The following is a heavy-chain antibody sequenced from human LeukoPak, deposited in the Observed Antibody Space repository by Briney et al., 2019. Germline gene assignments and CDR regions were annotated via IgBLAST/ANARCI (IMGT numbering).Heavy chain of an antibody. Sequence: GGSLRLSCAASGFTFSRYTMNWVRQAPGKGPEWVSFISSSSTYKYYADSVKGRFTISRDNAKNSLYLQMNSLRAEDTAVYYCARDQSQTYYHGMDVWGQGTAVTVSS. CDR1: GFTFSRYT. V-gene: IGHV3-21*01. J-gene: IGHJ6*02. CDR3: ARDQSQTYYHGMDV. CDR2: ISSSSTYK.